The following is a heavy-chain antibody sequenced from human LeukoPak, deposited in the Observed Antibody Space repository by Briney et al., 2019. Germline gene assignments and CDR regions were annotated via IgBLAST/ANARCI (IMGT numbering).Heavy chain of an antibody. V-gene: IGHV3-23*01. Sequence: GGSLRLSCAASGFTFTSYAMSWVRQAPGKGLEWVSGISGSGGTTNYAYSVKGRFTISRVNSKNTLYLQMNSLKVEDTAVYYCAKDSYQGLFKPFDYWGQGTLVTVSS. D-gene: IGHD6-19*01. J-gene: IGHJ4*02. CDR3: AKDSYQGLFKPFDY. CDR2: ISGSGGTT. CDR1: GFTFTSYA.